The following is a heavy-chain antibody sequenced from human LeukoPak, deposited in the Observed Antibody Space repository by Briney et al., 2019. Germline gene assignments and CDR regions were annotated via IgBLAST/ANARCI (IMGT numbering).Heavy chain of an antibody. CDR1: GFTFSSYS. Sequence: GGSLRLSCAASGFTFSSYSMNWVRQAPGKGLEWVSSITSSSTYTFYADSVKGRFTISRDNARNSLYLQMNSLRAEDTAVYYCAKDLARKAVAGAFDIWGQGTMVTVSS. V-gene: IGHV3-21*04. J-gene: IGHJ3*02. CDR3: AKDLARKAVAGAFDI. CDR2: ITSSSTYT. D-gene: IGHD6-19*01.